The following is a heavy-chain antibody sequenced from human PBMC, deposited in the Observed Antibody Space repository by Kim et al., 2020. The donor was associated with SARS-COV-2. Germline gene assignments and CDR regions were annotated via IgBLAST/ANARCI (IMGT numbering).Heavy chain of an antibody. V-gene: IGHV3-23*01. CDR1: GFTFSSYA. Sequence: GGSLRLSCAASGFTFSSYAMSWVRQAPGKGLEWVSAISGSGGSTYYADSVKGRFTISRDNSKNTLYLQMNSLRAEDTAVYYCAKSVGIGDLAGKFVDIVATIDQGGYYYYGMDVWGQGTTVTVSS. CDR3: AKSVGIGDLAGKFVDIVATIDQGGYYYYGMDV. CDR2: ISGSGGST. D-gene: IGHD5-12*01. J-gene: IGHJ6*02.